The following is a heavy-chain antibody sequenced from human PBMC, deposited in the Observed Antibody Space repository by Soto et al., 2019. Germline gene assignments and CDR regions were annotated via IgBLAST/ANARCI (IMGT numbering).Heavy chain of an antibody. V-gene: IGHV3-48*02. CDR2: ISGSGNTM. CDR3: ARDSSSWYY. Sequence: EVQLVESGGGLVQPGGSLRLSCAASGFTFSTYAMNWVRQAPGKGLEWVSYISGSGNTMYYADSVKGRFTVSRDNAKNSLYLQMNSLRDEDTAMYFCARDSSSWYYWGQGTLVTVSS. CDR1: GFTFSTYA. D-gene: IGHD6-13*01. J-gene: IGHJ4*02.